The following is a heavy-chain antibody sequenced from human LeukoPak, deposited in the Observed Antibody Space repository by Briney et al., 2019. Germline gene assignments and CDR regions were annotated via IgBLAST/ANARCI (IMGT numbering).Heavy chain of an antibody. CDR2: IYSGGDT. J-gene: IGHJ4*02. V-gene: IGHV3-66*02. CDR3: ARAFVTAAGFFDT. Sequence: GGSLTLSCAASGFTVSSSYMSWVRQAPGKGLEWVLVIYSGGDTHYAGSVKGRFTISRDNSVNTLYLQMNSLRTEDTAVYYCARAFVTAAGFFDTWGQGTLVTVSS. CDR1: GFTVSSSY. D-gene: IGHD6-13*01.